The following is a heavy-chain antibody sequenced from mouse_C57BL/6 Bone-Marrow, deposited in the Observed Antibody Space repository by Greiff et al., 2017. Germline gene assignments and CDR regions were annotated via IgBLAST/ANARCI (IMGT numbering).Heavy chain of an antibody. Sequence: EVKLVESGGGLVQPKGSLKLSCAASGFSFNTYAMNWVRQAPGKGLEWVARIRSKSNNYATYYADSVKDRFTISRDDSESMLYLQMNNLKTEDTAMYYCVRQDDYDLAYWGQGTLVTVSA. V-gene: IGHV10-1*01. CDR2: IRSKSNNYAT. CDR1: GFSFNTYA. D-gene: IGHD2-4*01. CDR3: VRQDDYDLAY. J-gene: IGHJ3*01.